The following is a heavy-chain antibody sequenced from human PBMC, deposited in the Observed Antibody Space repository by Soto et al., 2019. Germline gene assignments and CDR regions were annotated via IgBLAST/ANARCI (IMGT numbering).Heavy chain of an antibody. V-gene: IGHV3-48*02. Sequence: EVQLVESGGGLVQPGGSLRLSCAASGFTFSSYSMNWVRQAPGKGLEWVSYISSSSSTIYYADSVKGRFTISRDNAKNSLYLKMNSLRDEDTAVYYCARAYCGGDCYSYYYGMDVWGQGTTVTVSS. CDR1: GFTFSSYS. CDR2: ISSSSSTI. J-gene: IGHJ6*02. CDR3: ARAYCGGDCYSYYYGMDV. D-gene: IGHD2-21*02.